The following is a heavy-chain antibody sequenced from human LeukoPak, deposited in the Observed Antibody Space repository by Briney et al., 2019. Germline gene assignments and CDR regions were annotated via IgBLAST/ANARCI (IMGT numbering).Heavy chain of an antibody. CDR1: GYTFTSFD. D-gene: IGHD6-19*01. V-gene: IGHV1-8*03. CDR2: MNPNNGNT. Sequence: GASVTVSCKASGYTFTSFDINWARQVTGQGLEWMGWMNPNNGNTGYAQKFQGRVTITRDTSITTAYMELSSLRSEDTAIYYCARGGAVAGDNWFDPWGQGTLVTVSS. J-gene: IGHJ5*02. CDR3: ARGGAVAGDNWFDP.